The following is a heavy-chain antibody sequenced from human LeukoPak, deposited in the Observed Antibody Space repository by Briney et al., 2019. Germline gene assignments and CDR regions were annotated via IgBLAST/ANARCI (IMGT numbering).Heavy chain of an antibody. V-gene: IGHV3-11*01. Sequence: SGGSLRLSCAASGFTFSDYYMSWIRQAPGKGLEWVAYITSSGDDIYYADSVKGRFTISRDNAKNALFLRMSSLRVEDTATYYCASDLVATWGDFWGQGTLVGVSP. D-gene: IGHD5-12*01. CDR1: GFTFSDYY. CDR3: ASDLVATWGDF. CDR2: ITSSGDDI. J-gene: IGHJ4*02.